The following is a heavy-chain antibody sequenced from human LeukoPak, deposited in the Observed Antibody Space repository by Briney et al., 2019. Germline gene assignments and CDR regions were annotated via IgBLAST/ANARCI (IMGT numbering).Heavy chain of an antibody. D-gene: IGHD3-22*01. CDR3: ARKASSGPFDY. CDR1: GGSISSYY. Sequence: PSETLSLTCTVSGGSISSYYWSWIRQPPGKGLEWIGYIYYSGSTYYNPSLKSRVTISVDTSKNQFSLKLSSVTAADTAVYYCARKASSGPFDYWGQGTLVTVSS. CDR2: IYYSGST. V-gene: IGHV4-59*06. J-gene: IGHJ4*02.